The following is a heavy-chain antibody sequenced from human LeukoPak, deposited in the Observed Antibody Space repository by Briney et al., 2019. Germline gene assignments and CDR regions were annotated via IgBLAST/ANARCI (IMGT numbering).Heavy chain of an antibody. CDR3: ARDRVPPRIYYFDY. Sequence: PSETLSLTCAVYGGSFSGYSWSWIRQPPGKGLEWIGEINHSGSTNYNPSLKSRVTISVDTSKNQFSLKLSSVTAADTAVYYCARDRVPPRIYYFDYWGQGTLVTVSS. V-gene: IGHV4-34*01. CDR1: GGSFSGYS. CDR2: INHSGST. D-gene: IGHD1-14*01. J-gene: IGHJ4*02.